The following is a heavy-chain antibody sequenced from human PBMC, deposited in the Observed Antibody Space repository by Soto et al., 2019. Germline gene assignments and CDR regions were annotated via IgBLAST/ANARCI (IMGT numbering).Heavy chain of an antibody. D-gene: IGHD2-2*01. CDR2: ISYDGSNK. V-gene: IGHV3-30-3*01. J-gene: IGHJ6*02. CDR3: ASLVPAAMRYYYYGMDV. CDR1: GFTFSSYA. Sequence: QVQLVESGGGVVQPGRSLRLSCAASGFTFSSYAMHWVRQAPGKGLEWVAVISYDGSNKYYADSVKGRFTISRDNSKNTLYLQMNSLRAEDTAVYYCASLVPAAMRYYYYGMDVWGQGTTVTVSS.